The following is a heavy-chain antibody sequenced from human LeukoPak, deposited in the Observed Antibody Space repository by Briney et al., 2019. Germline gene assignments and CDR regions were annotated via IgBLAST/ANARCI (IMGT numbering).Heavy chain of an antibody. CDR2: IYHSGST. Sequence: SETLSLTCAVSGGSISSGGYSWSWIRQPPGKGLEWIGYIYHSGSTYYNPSLKSRVTISVDRSKNQFSLKLSSVTTADTAVYYCARGVGYSYGLVKGNDAFDIWGQGTVVTVSS. D-gene: IGHD5-18*01. CDR1: GGSISSGGYS. V-gene: IGHV4-30-2*01. J-gene: IGHJ3*02. CDR3: ARGVGYSYGLVKGNDAFDI.